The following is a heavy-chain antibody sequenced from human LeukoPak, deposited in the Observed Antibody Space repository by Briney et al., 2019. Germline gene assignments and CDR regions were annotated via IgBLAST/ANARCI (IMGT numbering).Heavy chain of an antibody. CDR2: TYYTGAI. CDR1: GGSVSGDS. D-gene: IGHD2-21*02. CDR3: ARNGFRTPCGVDCYSDYMDV. V-gene: IGHV4-4*07. Sequence: SETLSLTCTVSGGSVSGDSWTWIRQSAGTGLEWIGCTYYTGAIGYNPSLKSRVAISVDTSKNQFSLQLTSVTAADTAVYFCARNGFRTPCGVDCYSDYMDVWGKGTAVTVSS. J-gene: IGHJ6*03.